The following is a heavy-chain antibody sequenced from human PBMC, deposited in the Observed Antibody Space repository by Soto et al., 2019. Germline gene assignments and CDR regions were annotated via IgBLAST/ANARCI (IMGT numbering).Heavy chain of an antibody. CDR3: ASPSGESYSSSLTNAFDI. V-gene: IGHV3-21*01. CDR2: ITASSSYI. J-gene: IGHJ3*02. Sequence: GGSLRLSCTASGFSFNSYNMNWFRQAPGKGLQWVSSITASSSYIYYADLLKGRFTISRDNSKNTLYLQMNSLRAEDTAVYYCASPSGESYSSSLTNAFDIWGQGTMVTVSS. D-gene: IGHD6-13*01. CDR1: GFSFNSYN.